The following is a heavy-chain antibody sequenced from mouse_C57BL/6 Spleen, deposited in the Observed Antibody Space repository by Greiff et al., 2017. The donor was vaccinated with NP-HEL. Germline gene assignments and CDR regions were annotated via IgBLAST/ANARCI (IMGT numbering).Heavy chain of an antibody. CDR2: LHPNSGST. V-gene: IGHV1-64*01. J-gene: IGHJ4*01. CDR3: AAAYYSNPYAMDY. D-gene: IGHD2-5*01. CDR1: GYTFTSYW. Sequence: QVQLQQPGAELVKPGASVKLSCKASGYTFTSYWMHWVKQRPGPGLEWLGMLHPNSGSTTCHEKFKSKATLTVAQSSSTAYLQLSSLPSEYSAVYYCAAAYYSNPYAMDYWGQGTSVTVSS.